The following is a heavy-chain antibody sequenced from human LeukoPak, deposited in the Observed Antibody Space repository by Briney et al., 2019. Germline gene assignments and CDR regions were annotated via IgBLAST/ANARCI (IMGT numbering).Heavy chain of an antibody. Sequence: SETLSLTCAVYGGSFSGYYWSWIRQPPGKGLEWIGEINHSGSTNYNPSLKSRVTISVDTSKNQFSLKLSSVTAADTAVYYCARGNIKWLPYPGAFDIWGQGTMVTVSS. CDR3: ARGNIKWLPYPGAFDI. J-gene: IGHJ3*02. CDR1: GGSFSGYY. CDR2: INHSGST. V-gene: IGHV4-34*01. D-gene: IGHD6-19*01.